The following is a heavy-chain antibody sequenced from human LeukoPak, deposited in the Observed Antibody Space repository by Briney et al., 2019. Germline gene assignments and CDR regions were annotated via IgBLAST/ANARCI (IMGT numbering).Heavy chain of an antibody. CDR1: GGSISSGGYY. V-gene: IGHV4-31*03. D-gene: IGHD3-9*01. CDR3: ARVVWRYSDRTQMGAFDI. CDR2: IYYSGST. Sequence: SETLSLTCTVSGGSISSGGYYWSWIRQHPGKGLEWIGYIYYSGSTYYNPSLKSRVTISVDTSKNQFSLKLSSVTAADTAVYYCARVVWRYSDRTQMGAFDIWGQGTMVTVSS. J-gene: IGHJ3*02.